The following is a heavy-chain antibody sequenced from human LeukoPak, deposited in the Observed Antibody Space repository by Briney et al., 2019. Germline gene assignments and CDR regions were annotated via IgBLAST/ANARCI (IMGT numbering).Heavy chain of an antibody. Sequence: ASVKVSCKASGYTFTGYYMHWMRQPPGQGLELMGWINPNSGGTNYAQKFQSRVTMTRDTSISTAYMELSRLRSDDTAVYYCARDPGYYDILTGYGLGYYFDYWGHGTLVTASS. V-gene: IGHV1-2*02. J-gene: IGHJ4*01. CDR3: ARDPGYYDILTGYGLGYYFDY. CDR2: INPNSGGT. CDR1: GYTFTGYY. D-gene: IGHD3-9*01.